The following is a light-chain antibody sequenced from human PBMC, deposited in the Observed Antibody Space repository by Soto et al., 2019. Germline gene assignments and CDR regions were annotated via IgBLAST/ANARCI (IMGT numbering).Light chain of an antibody. CDR1: SSDVGGYNY. V-gene: IGLV2-14*03. CDR2: DVS. CDR3: GSYTSISSPLYV. J-gene: IGLJ1*01. Sequence: QPVLTQPASVSGSPGQSLTISCTGTSSDVGGYNYVSWYQQYPGKAPKLMIYDVSYRPSGVSNRFSGSKSGNTASLTISGLQAEDEADYYCGSYTSISSPLYVFGTGTKVTVL.